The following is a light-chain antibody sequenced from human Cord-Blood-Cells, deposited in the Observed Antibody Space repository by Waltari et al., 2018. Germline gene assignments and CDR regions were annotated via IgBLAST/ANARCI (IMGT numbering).Light chain of an antibody. CDR2: QDS. CDR1: QLGGKY. Sequence: SYELTQPPSVSVSPGQPASITCSGDQLGGKYACWYQQKPGQSPVLVIYQDSKRPSGIPERFSGSNSGNTATLTISGTQAMDEADYYCQAWDSSTAVFGGGTKLTVL. J-gene: IGLJ2*01. V-gene: IGLV3-1*01. CDR3: QAWDSSTAV.